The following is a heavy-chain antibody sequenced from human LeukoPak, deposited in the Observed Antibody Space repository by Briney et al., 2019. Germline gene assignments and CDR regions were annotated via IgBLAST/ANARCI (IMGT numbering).Heavy chain of an antibody. V-gene: IGHV4-4*02. CDR3: ARGEEYGSGTVHFDY. CDR1: GGSITSTNW. CDR2: VSLSGLT. J-gene: IGHJ4*02. D-gene: IGHD3-10*01. Sequence: SETLSLTCGVSGGSITSTNWWSWVRQPPGQGLEWIGEVSLSGLTNYNPSLKSRVTISVDKSKNQFSLKLNSVTAADTAVYYCARGEEYGSGTVHFDYWGQGTLVTVSS.